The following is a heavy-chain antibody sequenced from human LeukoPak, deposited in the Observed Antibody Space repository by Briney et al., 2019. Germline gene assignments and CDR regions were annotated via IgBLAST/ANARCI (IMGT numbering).Heavy chain of an antibody. J-gene: IGHJ4*02. CDR3: ARDRALTYYDFWSGLDY. CDR2: IWYDGSNK. V-gene: IGHV3-33*08. Sequence: QPARSRRLSSAASGFTFSNAWMSWVSQAPGKVLEWVAVIWYDGSNKYYADSVKGRFTISRDNSKNTLYLQMSSLRAEDTAVYYCARDRALTYYDFWSGLDYWGQGTLVTVSS. CDR1: GFTFSNAW. D-gene: IGHD3-3*01.